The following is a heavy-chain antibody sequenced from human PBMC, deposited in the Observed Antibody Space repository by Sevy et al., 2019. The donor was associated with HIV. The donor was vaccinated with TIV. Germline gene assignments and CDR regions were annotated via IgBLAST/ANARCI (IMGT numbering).Heavy chain of an antibody. V-gene: IGHV3-21*01. Sequence: GGSLRLSCAASGFTFSSYSMNWVRQAPGKGLEWVSSISSSSSYIYYADSVKGRFTISRDNAKNSLYLQMNSLRAEDTAVYYCARELISLYVSGSYYRAYDDWGQGTLVTVSS. CDR1: GFTFSSYS. D-gene: IGHD3-10*01. J-gene: IGHJ4*02. CDR3: ARELISLYVSGSYYRAYDD. CDR2: ISSSSSYI.